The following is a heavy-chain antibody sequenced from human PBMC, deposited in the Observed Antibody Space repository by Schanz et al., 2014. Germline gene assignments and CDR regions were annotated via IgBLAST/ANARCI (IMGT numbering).Heavy chain of an antibody. V-gene: IGHV4-4*02. CDR3: TRSTLWSYDV. CDR2: IFHSGTT. CDR1: GGSVSSGVW. J-gene: IGHJ3*01. Sequence: QVQLQESGPGLVKPSETLSLTCTVSGGSVSSGVWWTWARQSPGKGLEWTGEIFHSGTTNYNPSLESRVTISVDKSKTQFSLIWSSMTAADTAVYYCTRSTLWSYDVWGRGTMVIVSS. D-gene: IGHD2-21*01.